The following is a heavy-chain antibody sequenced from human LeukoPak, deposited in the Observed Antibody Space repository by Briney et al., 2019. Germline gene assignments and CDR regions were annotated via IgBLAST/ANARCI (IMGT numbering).Heavy chain of an antibody. CDR1: GGSFSGYY. V-gene: IGHV4-34*01. J-gene: IGHJ4*02. Sequence: PSETLSLTCAVYGGSFSGYYWTWIRQPPGKGLEWIGEINHSGSTNYNPSLKSRVTIPVDTSKNQFSLKLSSVTAADTAVYYCARGLSSSWHSYGYWAQGTLVTVSS. CDR2: INHSGST. CDR3: ARGLSSSWHSYGY. D-gene: IGHD6-13*01.